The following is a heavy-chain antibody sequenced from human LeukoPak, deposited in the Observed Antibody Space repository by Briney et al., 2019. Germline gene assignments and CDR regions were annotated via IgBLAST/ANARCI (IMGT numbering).Heavy chain of an antibody. V-gene: IGHV4-59*01. CDR1: GGSISSYY. J-gene: IGHJ3*02. Sequence: SETLSLTCTVSGGSISSYYRNWIRQPPGKGLEWIGYIYNSGSTNNNPSLKSRATISVDTSKKQFSLKLSSVTAADTAVYYCARGGDYYDSSGFDIWGQGTMVTVSS. D-gene: IGHD3-22*01. CDR3: ARGGDYYDSSGFDI. CDR2: IYNSGST.